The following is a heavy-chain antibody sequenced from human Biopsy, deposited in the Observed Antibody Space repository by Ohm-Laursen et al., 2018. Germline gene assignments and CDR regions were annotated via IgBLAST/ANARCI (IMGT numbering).Heavy chain of an antibody. D-gene: IGHD3-16*02. Sequence: ASVKVSCKLSGYNFISYSINWVRQAPGQGLERMGWIRPLNGDTKYGQKFQDRVTMTTDTSTSTVYMELTSLRSDDTAVYYCARGEVTFGELIVSLDSWGQGTLVTVSS. CDR3: ARGEVTFGELIVSLDS. CDR2: IRPLNGDT. CDR1: GYNFISYS. V-gene: IGHV1-18*01. J-gene: IGHJ4*02.